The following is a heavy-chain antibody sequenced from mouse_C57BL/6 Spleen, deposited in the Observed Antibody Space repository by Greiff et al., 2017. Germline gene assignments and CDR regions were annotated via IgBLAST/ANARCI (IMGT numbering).Heavy chain of an antibody. CDR1: GYSFTGYF. CDR2: INPYNGGT. J-gene: IGHJ1*03. V-gene: IGHV1-20*01. Sequence: VQLQQSGPELVKPGDSVKISCKASGYSFTGYFMNWVMQSHGRSLEWIGRINPYNGGTLYNQKFKGKATVTVDKSSSTAHMELRSLTSTDSAVYDCASVNYGSSYGYIDVWGTGTTVTVSS. CDR3: ASVNYGSSYGYIDV. D-gene: IGHD1-1*01.